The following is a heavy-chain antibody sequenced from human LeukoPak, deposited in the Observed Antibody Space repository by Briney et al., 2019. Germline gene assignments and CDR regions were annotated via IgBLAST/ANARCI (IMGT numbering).Heavy chain of an antibody. D-gene: IGHD4/OR15-4a*01. CDR2: IDIGGDIT. J-gene: IGHJ4*02. CDR3: ANEEVPNDY. Sequence: PGGSLRLSCVVSGFTFSSHAMTWVRQAPGKGLEWVSAIDIGGDITFYADSVQGRFIISRDNSQKTVYLQMNSLRVEDTAVYYCANEEVPNDYWGQGTLVTVSS. CDR1: GFTFSSHA. V-gene: IGHV3-23*01.